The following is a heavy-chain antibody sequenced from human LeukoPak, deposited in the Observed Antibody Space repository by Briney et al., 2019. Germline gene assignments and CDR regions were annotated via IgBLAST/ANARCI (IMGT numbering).Heavy chain of an antibody. CDR2: IYYSGST. J-gene: IGHJ4*02. D-gene: IGHD6-19*01. CDR1: GGSISSGGYY. CDR3: ARSRPGIAVAGSFDY. V-gene: IGHV4-31*03. Sequence: SETLSLTCTVSGGSISSGGYYWSWIRQHPGKGLEWIGYIYYSGSTYYNPSLKSRVTISVDTSKNQFSLKLSSVTAADTAVYYCARSRPGIAVAGSFDYWGQGTLVTVSS.